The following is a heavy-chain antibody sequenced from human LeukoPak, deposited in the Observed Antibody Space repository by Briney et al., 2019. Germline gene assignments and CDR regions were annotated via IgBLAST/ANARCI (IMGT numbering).Heavy chain of an antibody. J-gene: IGHJ3*02. Sequence: SETLSLTCAVYGGSFSGYYWSWIRQPPGKGLEWIGEINHSGSTNYKPSLKSRVTISVDTSKNQFSLKLTSVTAADTAVYYCAIYQRLEYCSSSSCYHSADAFDIWGQETMVTVSS. CDR3: AIYQRLEYCSSSSCYHSADAFDI. CDR2: INHSGST. CDR1: GGSFSGYY. D-gene: IGHD2-2*01. V-gene: IGHV4-34*01.